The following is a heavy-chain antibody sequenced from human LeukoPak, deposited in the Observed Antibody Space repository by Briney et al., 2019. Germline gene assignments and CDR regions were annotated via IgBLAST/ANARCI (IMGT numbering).Heavy chain of an antibody. D-gene: IGHD6-19*01. CDR3: ARASGRGSGWFNWFDP. V-gene: IGHV1-2*02. Sequence: ASVKVSCKASGYTFTGYYMHWVRQAPGQGLEWMGWINPNSGGTNYAQKFQGRVTMTRDTSISTAYVELSRLRSDDTAVYYCARASGRGSGWFNWFDPWGQGTLVTVSS. CDR2: INPNSGGT. J-gene: IGHJ5*02. CDR1: GYTFTGYY.